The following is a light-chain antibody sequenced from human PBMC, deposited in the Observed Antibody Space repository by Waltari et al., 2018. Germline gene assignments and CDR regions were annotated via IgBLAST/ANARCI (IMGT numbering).Light chain of an antibody. Sequence: EVVMTQSPLSLPVTLGHPASISCKSSQSLVHSDGNTHLNWFQQRPGQSPRRLFYRVSSRESGVPDRVSGSGSGTDFTLKISRVEAEDVGVYYCMQGTHWPYTFGQGTRLDIK. J-gene: IGKJ2*01. CDR2: RVS. V-gene: IGKV2-30*02. CDR3: MQGTHWPYT. CDR1: QSLVHSDGNTH.